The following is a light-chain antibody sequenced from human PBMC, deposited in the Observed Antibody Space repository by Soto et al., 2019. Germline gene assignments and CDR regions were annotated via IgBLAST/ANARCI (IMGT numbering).Light chain of an antibody. V-gene: IGLV1-44*01. CDR1: GSNIGRNS. J-gene: IGLJ1*01. CDR3: ETWDYSLSGYV. Sequence: QSVLTQPPSASGTPGQWVTISCYGSGSNIGRNSVNWYRQLPGTAPKLLIYSNNKRPSGLPDRFSGSSSGTSASLAISGLQSEDEADYYCETWDYSLSGYVFGTGTKLTVL. CDR2: SNN.